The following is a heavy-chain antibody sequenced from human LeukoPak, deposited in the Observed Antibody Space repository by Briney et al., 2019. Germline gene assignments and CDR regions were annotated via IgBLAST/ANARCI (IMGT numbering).Heavy chain of an antibody. Sequence: SQTLSLTCAVSGGSISSGDYSWSWIRQPPGNGLEWIGYVYHTGNTNYNPSLKSRVTISVARSKNQFSLRLSSVTAADTAVYYCARARESMATAGSYFDYWGQGTLVTVSS. V-gene: IGHV4-30-2*01. CDR2: VYHTGNT. J-gene: IGHJ4*02. CDR3: ARARESMATAGSYFDY. CDR1: GGSISSGDYS. D-gene: IGHD6-13*01.